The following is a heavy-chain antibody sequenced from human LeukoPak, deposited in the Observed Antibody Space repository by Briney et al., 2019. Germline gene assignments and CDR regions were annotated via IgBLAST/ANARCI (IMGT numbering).Heavy chain of an antibody. CDR2: IYYSGST. D-gene: IGHD6-13*01. CDR3: ARAEYSSSWFDAFDI. CDR1: GGSISSSSYY. Sequence: SETLSLTCTVSGGSISSSSYYWGWIRQPPGKGLEWIGTIYYSGSTYYNPSLKSRVTISVDTSKSQVSLKLSSVTAADTAVYYCARAEYSSSWFDAFDIWGQGTMVTVSS. J-gene: IGHJ3*02. V-gene: IGHV4-39*01.